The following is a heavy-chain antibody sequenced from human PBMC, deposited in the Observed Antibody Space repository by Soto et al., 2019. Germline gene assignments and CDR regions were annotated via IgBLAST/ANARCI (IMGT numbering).Heavy chain of an antibody. CDR1: GGSISSYY. J-gene: IGHJ4*02. CDR3: AAGEDIVVVPARLTY. V-gene: IGHV4-59*01. D-gene: IGHD2-2*01. CDR2: IYYSGST. Sequence: SETLSLTCTVSGGSISSYYWSWIRQPPGKGLEWIGYIYYSGSTNYNPSLKSRVTISVDTSKNQFSLKLSSVTAADTAVYYCAAGEDIVVVPARLTYWGQGTLVTVSS.